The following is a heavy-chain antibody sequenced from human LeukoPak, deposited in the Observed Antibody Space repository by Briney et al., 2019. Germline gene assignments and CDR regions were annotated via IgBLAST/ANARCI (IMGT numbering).Heavy chain of an antibody. D-gene: IGHD6-19*01. J-gene: IGHJ4*02. CDR2: INHSGST. V-gene: IGHV4-34*01. Sequence: PSETLSLTCAVYGGSFSGYYWSWIRQPPGKGLEWIGEINHSGSTYYNPSLKSRVTISVDTSKNQFSLKLSSVTAADTAVYYCARRRIAVAGGGYYWGQGTLVTVSS. CDR3: ARRRIAVAGGGYY. CDR1: GGSFSGYY.